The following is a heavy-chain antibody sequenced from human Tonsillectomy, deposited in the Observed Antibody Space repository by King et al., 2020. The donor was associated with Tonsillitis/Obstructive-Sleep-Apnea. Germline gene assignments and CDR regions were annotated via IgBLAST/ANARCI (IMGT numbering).Heavy chain of an antibody. CDR2: IWYDGSNK. Sequence: VQLVESGGGVVQPGRSLRLSCAASGFMFSSYGLHWVRQAPGKGLEWVALIWYDGSNKYYADSVKGRFTISRDNSKNTLYLQMSSLRADDTAVYYCARDLVYCSSTSCWWGGMDVWGQGTTVTVSS. J-gene: IGHJ6*02. CDR1: GFMFSSYG. D-gene: IGHD2-2*01. V-gene: IGHV3-33*01. CDR3: ARDLVYCSSTSCWWGGMDV.